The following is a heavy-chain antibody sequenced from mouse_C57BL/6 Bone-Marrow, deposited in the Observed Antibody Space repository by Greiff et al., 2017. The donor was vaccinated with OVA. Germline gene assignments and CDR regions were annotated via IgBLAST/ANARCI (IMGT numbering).Heavy chain of an antibody. V-gene: IGHV5-6*01. D-gene: IGHD2-4*01. CDR2: ISSGGSYT. CDR1: GFTFSSYG. CDR3: ARQRFDYDRFAY. Sequence: EVQGVESGGDLVKPGGSLKLSCAASGFTFSSYGMSWVRQTPDKRLEWVATISSGGSYTYYPDSVKGRFTISRDNAKNTLYLQMSSLKSEDTAMYYCARQRFDYDRFAYWGQGTLVTVSA. J-gene: IGHJ3*01.